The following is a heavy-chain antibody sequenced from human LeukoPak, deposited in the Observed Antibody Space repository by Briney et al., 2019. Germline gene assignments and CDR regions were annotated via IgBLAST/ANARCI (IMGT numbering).Heavy chain of an antibody. Sequence: PSETLSLTCSVSGGSISDSSYYWGWIRQPPGKGLEWIGSIYYSGRTYYNPSLKSRVTTSVDTSNNQFSLKLSSVTAADTAVYYCARYLTSIAAFDYWGQGTLVTVSS. CDR3: ARYLTSIAAFDY. CDR2: IYYSGRT. CDR1: GGSISDSSYY. V-gene: IGHV4-39*07. D-gene: IGHD6-6*01. J-gene: IGHJ4*02.